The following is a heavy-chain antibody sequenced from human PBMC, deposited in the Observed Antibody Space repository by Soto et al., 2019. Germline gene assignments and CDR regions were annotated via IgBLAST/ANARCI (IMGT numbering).Heavy chain of an antibody. CDR1: GFTFSSYA. CDR2: ISGSGGTT. Sequence: GGSLRLSCAASGFTFSSYAMNWVRQAPGKGLEWVSAISGSGGTTNYADSVKGRFTISRDNSKNTLYLQMNSLRAEDTATYYCAHSSIFGVVIIDYWGQGILVTVSS. D-gene: IGHD3-3*01. CDR3: AHSSIFGVVIIDY. V-gene: IGHV3-23*01. J-gene: IGHJ4*02.